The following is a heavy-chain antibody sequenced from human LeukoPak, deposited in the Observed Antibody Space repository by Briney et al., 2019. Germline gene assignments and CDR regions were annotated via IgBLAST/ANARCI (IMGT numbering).Heavy chain of an antibody. D-gene: IGHD6-19*01. V-gene: IGHV1-8*01. CDR2: MNPNSGNT. Sequence: GASVKVSCKASGYTFTSYDINWVRQATGQGLEWRGWMNPNSGNTGYAQKFQGRVTMTRNTSISTAYMELSSLRSEDTAVYYCARGIQWLAYYYYYGMDVWGQGTTVTVSS. CDR3: ARGIQWLAYYYYYGMDV. J-gene: IGHJ6*02. CDR1: GYTFTSYD.